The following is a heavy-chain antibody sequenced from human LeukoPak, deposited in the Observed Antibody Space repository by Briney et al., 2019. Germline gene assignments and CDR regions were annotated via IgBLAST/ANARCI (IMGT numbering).Heavy chain of an antibody. V-gene: IGHV5-51*01. CDR3: ARHEKSCSRDTCYRNHMDV. Sequence: PGESLKISCKGSGYTFSSYXXXXXXXLXXXXLXXXXXXXXXXSDTRYSPSFEGQVTXSADKSISTAYLQWDSLKASDTAMYFCARHEKSCSRDTCYRNHMDVWGQGTTVTVSS. CDR2: XXXXXSDT. J-gene: IGHJ6*02. D-gene: IGHD2-15*01. CDR1: GYTFSSYX.